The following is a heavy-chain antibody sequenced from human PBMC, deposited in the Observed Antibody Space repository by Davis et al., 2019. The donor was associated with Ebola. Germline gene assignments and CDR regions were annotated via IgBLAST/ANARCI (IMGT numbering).Heavy chain of an antibody. CDR2: IYHSGST. V-gene: IGHV4-30-2*01. J-gene: IGHJ4*02. Sequence: PSETLSLTCAVSGGSISSGGYSWSWIRQPPGKGLEWIGYIYHSGSTYYNPSLKSRVTISVDTSKNQFSLKLSSVTAADTAVYYCARDGSGSSKDYWGQGTLVTVSS. CDR3: ARDGSGSSKDY. D-gene: IGHD3-10*01. CDR1: GGSISSGGYS.